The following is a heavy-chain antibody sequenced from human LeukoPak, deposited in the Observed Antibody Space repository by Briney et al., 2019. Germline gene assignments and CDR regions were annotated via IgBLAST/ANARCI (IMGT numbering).Heavy chain of an antibody. CDR1: GYTFSSYD. V-gene: IGHV1-8*01. Sequence: GASVKVSCKASGYTFSSYDINWVRQATGQGLEWMGWMNPNSGNTGYAQKLQGRVTMTRNTSISTAYMELSSLRSEDTAVYYCAKAYCGGDCYSSGAYWGQGTLVTVSS. J-gene: IGHJ4*02. CDR3: AKAYCGGDCYSSGAY. CDR2: MNPNSGNT. D-gene: IGHD2-21*02.